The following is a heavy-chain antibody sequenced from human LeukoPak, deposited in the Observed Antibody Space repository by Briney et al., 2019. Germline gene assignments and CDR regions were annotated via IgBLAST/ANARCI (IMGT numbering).Heavy chain of an antibody. D-gene: IGHD5-18*01. CDR1: GGXISSHY. J-gene: IGHJ6*02. V-gene: IGHV4-59*11. CDR3: ARTGYGTVNYGMDV. Sequence: PSEILSLTCSVSGGXISSHYWSWIRQPPGKGPEWIGHIYYTGITNYNPSLKSRVTISLDTSKKHFSLKLKSVTTADTAVYYCARTGYGTVNYGMDVWGQGTTVTVSS. CDR2: IYYTGIT.